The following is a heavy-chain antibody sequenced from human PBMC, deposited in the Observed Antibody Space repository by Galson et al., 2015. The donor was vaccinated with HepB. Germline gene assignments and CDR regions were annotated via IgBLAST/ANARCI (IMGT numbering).Heavy chain of an antibody. V-gene: IGHV3-23*01. Sequence: SLRLSCAASGFTFSNHAMSWVRQAPGKGLEWVAGIVGSGSGAYYADTVKGRFTISRDNSRSMLYLQLTSLKAEDTATCYCANPGGAPVGASYSDFWGQGTLVTVSS. D-gene: IGHD3-16*01. J-gene: IGHJ4*02. CDR2: IVGSGSGA. CDR3: ANPGGAPVGASYSDF. CDR1: GFTFSNHA.